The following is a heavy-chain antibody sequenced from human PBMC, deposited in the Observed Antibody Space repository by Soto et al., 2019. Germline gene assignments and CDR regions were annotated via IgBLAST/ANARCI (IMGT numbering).Heavy chain of an antibody. Sequence: QVQLVQSGAEVKKPGASVKVSCKASGYTFTSYDINWVRQATGQGLEWMGWMNPNSGNTGYAQKFKGRVTMTRNTSISTAYMELSSLRSEDTAVYYCARGPYCSGGSCYSVLYYFDYWGQGTLVTGSS. CDR3: ARGPYCSGGSCYSVLYYFDY. D-gene: IGHD2-15*01. CDR1: GYTFTSYD. V-gene: IGHV1-8*01. J-gene: IGHJ4*02. CDR2: MNPNSGNT.